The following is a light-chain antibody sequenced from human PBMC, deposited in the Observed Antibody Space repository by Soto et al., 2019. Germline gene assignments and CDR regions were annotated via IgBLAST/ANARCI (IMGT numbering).Light chain of an antibody. CDR2: ATS. J-gene: IGKJ1*01. V-gene: IGKV3-11*01. CDR3: QQRSISS. CDR1: QTVGAY. Sequence: VLTQSPATLSLSPGERATLSCRDSQTVGAYIAWYQQKPGQAPRLLIYATSYRATGIPARFSGSGSGTDFTLTISSLEPEDFGIYYWQQRSISSFGPGTTVEIK.